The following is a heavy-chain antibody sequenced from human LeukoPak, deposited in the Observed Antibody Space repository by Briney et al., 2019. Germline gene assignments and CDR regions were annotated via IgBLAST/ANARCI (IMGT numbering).Heavy chain of an antibody. J-gene: IGHJ4*02. CDR2: ISDDGSNN. CDR3: AKQAATVTANGDY. Sequence: GGSLRLSCVASGFTFSNYAMHWVRQAPGKGLEWVAVISDDGSNNYYADSVKGRFTISRDNSKITLYPQMNSLRAEDTAVYYCAKQAATVTANGDYWGQGTLVTVSS. CDR1: GFTFSNYA. D-gene: IGHD6-13*01. V-gene: IGHV3-30*18.